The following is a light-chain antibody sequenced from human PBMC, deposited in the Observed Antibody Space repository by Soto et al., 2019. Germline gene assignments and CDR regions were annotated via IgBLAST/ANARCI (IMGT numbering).Light chain of an antibody. CDR1: QSVSRN. CDR3: QQYGNSPIT. V-gene: IGKV3-15*01. J-gene: IGKJ5*01. Sequence: EIVMAQSPATLSVSPGERATLSCRASQSVSRNLAWYQQKPGQAPRLLIYGASTRATGIPTRFSGSGSGTEFTLTISSLQSEDFAIYYCQQYGNSPITFGQGTRLEIK. CDR2: GAS.